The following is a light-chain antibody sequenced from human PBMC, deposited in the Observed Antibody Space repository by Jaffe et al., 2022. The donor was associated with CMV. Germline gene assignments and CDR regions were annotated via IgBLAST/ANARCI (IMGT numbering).Light chain of an antibody. Sequence: DIQMTQSPSTLSASVGDRVTITCRASQNIDSWLAWYQQKPGKAPKFLIYKASNLESGVPSRFSGSGSGTEFTLTISSLQPDDFATYYCQQYTSYPYTFGQGTKLEIK. CDR2: KAS. J-gene: IGKJ2*01. V-gene: IGKV1-5*03. CDR1: QNIDSW. CDR3: QQYTSYPYT.